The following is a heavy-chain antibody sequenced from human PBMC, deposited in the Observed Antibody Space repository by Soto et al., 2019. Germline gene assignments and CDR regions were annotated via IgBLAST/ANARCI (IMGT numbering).Heavy chain of an antibody. CDR1: GDSVSSGGYY. D-gene: IGHD1-1*01. V-gene: IGHV4-61*08. J-gene: IGHJ4*02. CDR3: ARGMDNSEGGW. CDR2: ICCSGST. Sequence: QVQLQESGPGLVKPSETLSLTCTVSGDSVSSGGYYWSWIRQPPGKGLEWIGYICCSGSTDYNPSLRSRVIISVDTSKNQLSLKLSSVTAADTAVYYCARGMDNSEGGWWGQGTLVTVSS.